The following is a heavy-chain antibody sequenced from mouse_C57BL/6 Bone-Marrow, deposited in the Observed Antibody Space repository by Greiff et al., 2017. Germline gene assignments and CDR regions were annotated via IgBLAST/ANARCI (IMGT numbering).Heavy chain of an antibody. Sequence: EVQRVESGGGLVQSGRSLRLSCATSGFTFSDFYMEWVRQAPGKGLEWIAASRNKANDYTTEYSASVKGRFIVSRDTSQSILYLQMNALRAEDTAIYYCARDGFPSTGDYDDWFAYWGQGTLVTVSA. CDR2: SRNKANDYTT. CDR3: ARDGFPSTGDYDDWFAY. D-gene: IGHD2-4*01. CDR1: GFTFSDFY. J-gene: IGHJ3*01. V-gene: IGHV7-1*01.